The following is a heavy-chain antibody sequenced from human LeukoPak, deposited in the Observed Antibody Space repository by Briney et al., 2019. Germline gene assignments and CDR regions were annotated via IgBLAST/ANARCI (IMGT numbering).Heavy chain of an antibody. D-gene: IGHD3-3*01. Sequence: GESLKISCKGSGYTFSSYWIGWVRQMPGKGLEWMGIIYPGDSDTRYSPSLQGQVTISVDTSIGTAYLQWSSLKASDTAIYYCARQNDFRLDYWGQGTLVTVSS. V-gene: IGHV5-51*01. CDR2: IYPGDSDT. CDR3: ARQNDFRLDY. J-gene: IGHJ4*02. CDR1: GYTFSSYW.